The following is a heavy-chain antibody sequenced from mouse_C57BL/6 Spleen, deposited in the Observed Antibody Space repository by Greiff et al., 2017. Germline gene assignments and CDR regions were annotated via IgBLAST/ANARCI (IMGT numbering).Heavy chain of an antibody. CDR3: ARYPLITTVVDYYAMDY. Sequence: VQLQQPGAELVMPGASVKLSCKASGYTFTSYWMHWVKQRPGQGLEWIGEIDPSDSYTNYNQKFKGKSTLTVDKSSSTAYMQLSRLTSEDSAVYYCARYPLITTVVDYYAMDYWGQGTSVTVSS. V-gene: IGHV1-69*01. J-gene: IGHJ4*01. CDR1: GYTFTSYW. CDR2: IDPSDSYT. D-gene: IGHD1-1*01.